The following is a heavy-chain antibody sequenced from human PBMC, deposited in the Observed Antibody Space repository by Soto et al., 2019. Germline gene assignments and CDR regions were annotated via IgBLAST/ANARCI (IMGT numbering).Heavy chain of an antibody. J-gene: IGHJ5*02. Sequence: GGSLRLSCSASGFTFSMFSMHWVRQAPGKGLEYVSGISSNGDSTYYADSVKGRFTTSRDNSKNTLYLQMNSLRAEDTAVYYCAKGFSAAALNWFDPWGQGTLVTVSS. CDR3: AKGFSAAALNWFDP. CDR2: ISSNGDST. CDR1: GFTFSMFS. V-gene: IGHV3-64*04. D-gene: IGHD6-13*01.